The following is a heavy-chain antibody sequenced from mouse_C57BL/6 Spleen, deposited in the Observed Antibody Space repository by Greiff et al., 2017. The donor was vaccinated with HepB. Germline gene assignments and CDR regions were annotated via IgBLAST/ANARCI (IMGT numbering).Heavy chain of an antibody. V-gene: IGHV1-39*01. Sequence: EVQLQQSGPELVKPGASVKISCKASGYSFTDYNMNWVKQSNGKSLEWIGVINPNYGTTSYNQKFKGKATLTVDQSSSTAYMQLNSLPSEDSAVYYCARRFGVRAEDGYYAMDYWGQGTSVTVSS. CDR3: ARRFGVRAEDGYYAMDY. CDR1: GYSFTDYN. J-gene: IGHJ4*01. D-gene: IGHD1-2*01. CDR2: INPNYGTT.